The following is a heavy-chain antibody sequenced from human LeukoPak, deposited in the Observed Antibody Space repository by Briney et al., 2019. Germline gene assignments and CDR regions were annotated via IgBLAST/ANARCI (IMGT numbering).Heavy chain of an antibody. D-gene: IGHD2-15*01. CDR2: IWYDGSNK. CDR3: ARGFLRYCSGGSCYGMDV. J-gene: IGHJ6*02. V-gene: IGHV3-33*01. CDR1: GFTFSSYG. Sequence: GRSLRLSCAASGFTFSSYGMHWVRQAPGKGLEWVAVIWYDGSNKYYADSVKGRFTISRDNSKNTLYLQMNSLRAEDTAVYYCARGFLRYCSGGSCYGMDVWGQGTTVTVSS.